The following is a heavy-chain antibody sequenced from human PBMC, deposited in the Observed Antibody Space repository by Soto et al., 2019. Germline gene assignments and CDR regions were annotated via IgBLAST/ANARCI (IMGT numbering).Heavy chain of an antibody. CDR3: ARVPVDLYDYVWGSYRPWYFDY. J-gene: IGHJ4*02. D-gene: IGHD3-16*02. CDR2: IYYSGST. Sequence: SETLSLTCTVSGGSISSSSYYWGWIRQPPGKGLERIGIIYYSGSTYYNPSLKSRVTISVDTSKNHFSLMLSSVTAADTAVYYCARVPVDLYDYVWGSYRPWYFDYWGQGTLVTVSS. CDR1: GGSISSSSYY. V-gene: IGHV4-39*02.